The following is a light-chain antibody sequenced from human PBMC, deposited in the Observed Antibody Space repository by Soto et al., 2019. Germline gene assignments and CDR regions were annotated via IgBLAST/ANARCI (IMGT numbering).Light chain of an antibody. CDR2: RAS. CDR1: QTISSW. J-gene: IGKJ1*01. Sequence: DVHITKSPSPLPGSVANSVTNTGRASQTISSWLAWYQQKPGKAPKLLIYRASTLKSGVPARFSGSGSGTGFTLTISSLQPDDFAAYYCQQYSSYSEAFGQGTKVDIK. CDR3: QQYSSYSEA. V-gene: IGKV1-5*03.